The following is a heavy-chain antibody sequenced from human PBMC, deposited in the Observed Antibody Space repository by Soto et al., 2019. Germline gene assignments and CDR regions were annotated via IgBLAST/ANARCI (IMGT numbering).Heavy chain of an antibody. J-gene: IGHJ6*03. CDR2: IYSGGST. CDR1: GFTVSSNY. Sequence: GGSLRLSCAASGFTVSSNYMSWVRQAPGKGLEWVSVIYSGGSTYYADSVKGRFTISRDNSKNTLYLQMNSLRAEDTAVYYCARDIVVVPAAIGDYYYYYIDVWGKGTTVTVSS. D-gene: IGHD2-2*01. V-gene: IGHV3-66*01. CDR3: ARDIVVVPAAIGDYYYYYIDV.